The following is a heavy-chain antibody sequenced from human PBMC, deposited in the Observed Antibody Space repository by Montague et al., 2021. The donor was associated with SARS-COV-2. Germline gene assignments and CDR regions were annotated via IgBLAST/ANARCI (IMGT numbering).Heavy chain of an antibody. V-gene: IGHV4-59*01. Sequence: SETLSLTCTVSDGSMRDYYWSWIRQPPGEGLEWIGYIYYSGSTDYNPSLNSRVTLSLDTSKNQFSLNLRSVTAADTAFYYCARVHYYTGYVDSWGQGTLVSVSS. CDR1: DGSMRDYY. J-gene: IGHJ4*02. CDR2: IYYSGST. CDR3: ARVHYYTGYVDS. D-gene: IGHD3-22*01.